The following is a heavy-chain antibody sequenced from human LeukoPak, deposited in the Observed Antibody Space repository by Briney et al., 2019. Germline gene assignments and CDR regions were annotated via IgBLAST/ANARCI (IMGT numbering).Heavy chain of an antibody. V-gene: IGHV3-74*01. Sequence: PGGSLRLSCAASGFTFSSYWMHWVRQAPGKGLVWVSRINSDGSSTSYADSVKGRFTISRDNAKNTLYLQMNSLRAEDTAVYYCARMDYYDSSGYPHWYFDLWGRGTLVTVSS. J-gene: IGHJ2*01. CDR3: ARMDYYDSSGYPHWYFDL. CDR1: GFTFSSYW. D-gene: IGHD3-22*01. CDR2: INSDGSST.